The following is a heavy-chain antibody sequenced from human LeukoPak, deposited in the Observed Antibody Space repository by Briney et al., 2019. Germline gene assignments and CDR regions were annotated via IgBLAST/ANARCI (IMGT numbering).Heavy chain of an antibody. CDR3: ARRDYDILTGYYYYFDY. D-gene: IGHD3-9*01. Sequence: GESLKISCKGSGYSFTSYWIGWVRPMPGKGLEWMGIIYPGDSDTRYSPSFQGQVTISADKSISTAYLQWSSLKASDTAMYYCARRDYDILTGYYYYFDYWGQGTLVTVSS. CDR2: IYPGDSDT. CDR1: GYSFTSYW. J-gene: IGHJ4*02. V-gene: IGHV5-51*01.